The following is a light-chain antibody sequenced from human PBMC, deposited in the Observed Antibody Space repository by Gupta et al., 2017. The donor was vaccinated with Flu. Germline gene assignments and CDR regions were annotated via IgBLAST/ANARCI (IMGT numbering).Light chain of an antibody. J-gene: IGKJ4*01. V-gene: IGKV2-24*01. Sequence: DIVMTQTRLSLPVTLGQPASISCRSSQSLVYSDGNTYFGWLQQRPVQPPRLIIYKCSNRCCGVSDRFSGSGEVKDFTLKSSRVELEDVGVYYRMQDTPLLSFGRGTKVDIK. CDR3: MQDTPLLS. CDR2: KCS. CDR1: QSLVYSDGNTY.